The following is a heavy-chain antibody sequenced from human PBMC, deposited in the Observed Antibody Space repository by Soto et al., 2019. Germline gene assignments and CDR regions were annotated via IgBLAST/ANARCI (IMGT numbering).Heavy chain of an antibody. D-gene: IGHD5-18*01. Sequence: PGGSLRLSYAASGFTFSNYWIHWVRQTPGKGLVWVSHIKTDGTDIKYADSVKGRFTISRDNAKNSLYLQMNSLRAEDTAVYYCARDSGYSYGPPDYWGQGTLVTVSS. CDR1: GFTFSNYW. J-gene: IGHJ4*02. V-gene: IGHV3-74*03. CDR3: ARDSGYSYGPPDY. CDR2: IKTDGTDI.